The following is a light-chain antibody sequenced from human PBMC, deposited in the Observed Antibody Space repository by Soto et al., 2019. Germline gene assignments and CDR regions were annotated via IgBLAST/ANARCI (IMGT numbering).Light chain of an antibody. CDR2: GVT. V-gene: IGLV2-14*01. Sequence: QSALTQPASVSGSPGQSITISCTGTSSDVGGYNYVSWYQQHPGIAPKLLIYGVTNRPSGFSTRFSGSKSGNTASLTISGLQDEDEADYHCSSYTSASTLLYLFGTGTKVTVL. CDR1: SSDVGGYNY. CDR3: SSYTSASTLLYL. J-gene: IGLJ1*01.